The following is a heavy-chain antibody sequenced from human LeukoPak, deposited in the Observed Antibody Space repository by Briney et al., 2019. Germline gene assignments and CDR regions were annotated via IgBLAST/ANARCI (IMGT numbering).Heavy chain of an antibody. D-gene: IGHD2-8*01. CDR1: GGSISSSSYY. CDR2: IYYSGST. J-gene: IGHJ4*02. CDR3: ARICTNGVCYRGFDY. V-gene: IGHV4-39*01. Sequence: SETLSLTCTVSGGSISSSSYYWGWIRQPPGKGLEWIGSIYYSGSTYYNPSPKSRVTISVDTSKNQFSLKLSSVTAADTAVYYCARICTNGVCYRGFDYWGQGTLVTVSS.